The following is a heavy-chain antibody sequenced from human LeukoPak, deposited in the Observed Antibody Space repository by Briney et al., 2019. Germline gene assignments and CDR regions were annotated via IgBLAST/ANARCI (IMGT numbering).Heavy chain of an antibody. J-gene: IGHJ5*02. CDR1: GFTFSRNS. CDR3: AREALTGSWHWFDP. CDR2: ISYDGNNR. D-gene: IGHD2-15*01. Sequence: GRSLRLSCAVSGFTFSRNSMHWVRQAPGKGLECVTVISYDGNNRHYADSVKGRFTISRDNSKNTLYLQMNSLRPEDTAVYYCAREALTGSWHWFDPWGQGTLVTVSS. V-gene: IGHV3-30-3*01.